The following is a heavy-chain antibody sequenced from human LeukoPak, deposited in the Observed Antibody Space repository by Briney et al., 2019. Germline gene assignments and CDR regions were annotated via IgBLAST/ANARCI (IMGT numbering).Heavy chain of an antibody. CDR2: IYYTGST. D-gene: IGHD3-10*01. CDR3: ARAGGLSRDDALDV. CDR1: GGSISTYY. Sequence: SGTLSLTCAVSGGSISTYYWTWIRQPPGKGLDWIGYIYYTGSTNYNPSLKSRGTISVDTSKNQFSLQLRSVTAADTAVYYCARAGGLSRDDALDVWGQGTLVTVSS. J-gene: IGHJ3*01. V-gene: IGHV4-59*01.